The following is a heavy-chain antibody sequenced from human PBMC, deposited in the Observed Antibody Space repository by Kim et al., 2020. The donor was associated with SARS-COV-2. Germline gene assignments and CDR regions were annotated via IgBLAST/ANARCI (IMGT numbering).Heavy chain of an antibody. CDR2: ISYDGSNK. CDR3: AKDARYSGYDTGIFDY. D-gene: IGHD5-12*01. V-gene: IGHV3-30*18. J-gene: IGHJ4*02. CDR1: GFTFSSYG. Sequence: GGSLRLSCAASGFTFSSYGMHWVRQAPRKGLEWVAVISYDGSNKYYADSVKGRFTISRDNSKNTLYLQMNSLRAEDTAVYYCAKDARYSGYDTGIFDYWGQGTLVTVSS.